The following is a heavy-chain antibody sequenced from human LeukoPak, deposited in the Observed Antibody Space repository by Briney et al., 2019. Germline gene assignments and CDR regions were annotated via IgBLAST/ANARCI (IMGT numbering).Heavy chain of an antibody. V-gene: IGHV4-38-2*02. CDR3: ARAETYSSDWYDPFFDY. Sequence: PSETLSLTCTVSGYSISSGYYWGWIRQPPGKGLEWIGSIYHSGSTYYNPSLKSRATISVDTSKNHFSLKLRSVTAADTAVYYCARAETYSSDWYDPFFDYWGQGTLVTVSS. D-gene: IGHD6-19*01. CDR2: IYHSGST. J-gene: IGHJ4*02. CDR1: GYSISSGYY.